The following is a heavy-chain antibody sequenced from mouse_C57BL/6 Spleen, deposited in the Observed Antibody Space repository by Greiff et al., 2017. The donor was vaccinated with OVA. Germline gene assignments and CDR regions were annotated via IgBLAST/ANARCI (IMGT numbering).Heavy chain of an antibody. V-gene: IGHV1-42*01. CDR2: INPSTGGT. CDR3: ARSERRGFFDY. J-gene: IGHJ2*01. Sequence: VQLQQSGPALVKPGASVKISCKASGYSFTGYYMNWVKQSPEKSLEWIGEINPSTGGTTYNQKFKAKATLTVDKSSSTAYMQLKSLTSEDSAVYYCARSERRGFFDYWGQGTTLTVSS. CDR1: GYSFTGYY.